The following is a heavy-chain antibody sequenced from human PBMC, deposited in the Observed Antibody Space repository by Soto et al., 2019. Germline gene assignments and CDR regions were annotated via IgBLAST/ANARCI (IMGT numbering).Heavy chain of an antibody. Sequence: QVQLVQSGAEVKKPGSSVKVSCKASGGTFSSYAISWVRQAPGQGLEWMGGIIPIFGTANYAQKFQGRVTITADESTSTAYMELSSLRSEDTAVYYCASDYGGNHGFYYYYGMDGWGQGTTVTVSS. D-gene: IGHD4-17*01. CDR2: IIPIFGTA. J-gene: IGHJ6*02. CDR1: GGTFSSYA. V-gene: IGHV1-69*01. CDR3: ASDYGGNHGFYYYYGMDG.